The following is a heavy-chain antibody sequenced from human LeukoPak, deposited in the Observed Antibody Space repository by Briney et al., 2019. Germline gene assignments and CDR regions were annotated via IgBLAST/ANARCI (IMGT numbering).Heavy chain of an antibody. CDR3: ARFAYDSGSLS. CDR2: ISSDGTTT. D-gene: IGHD3-10*01. J-gene: IGHJ5*02. Sequence: GGSLRLSCAASAFTFSRYWMHWVRQTPGEGLVWVSRISSDGTTTTYADSVKGRFTISRDNARNTLYLQMNSLRAEDTAVCYCARFAYDSGSLSWGQGALVTASS. V-gene: IGHV3-74*01. CDR1: AFTFSRYW.